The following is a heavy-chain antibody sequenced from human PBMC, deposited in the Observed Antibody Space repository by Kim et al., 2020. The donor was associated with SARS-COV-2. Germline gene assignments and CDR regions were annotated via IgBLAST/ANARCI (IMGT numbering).Heavy chain of an antibody. D-gene: IGHD1-26*01. V-gene: IGHV1-69*01. CDR3: AIWSRVNTGDY. CDR2: A. Sequence: ANYAQKFQGRVTITADESTSTAYMELSSLRSEDTAVYYCAIWSRVNTGDYWGQGTLVTVSS. J-gene: IGHJ4*02.